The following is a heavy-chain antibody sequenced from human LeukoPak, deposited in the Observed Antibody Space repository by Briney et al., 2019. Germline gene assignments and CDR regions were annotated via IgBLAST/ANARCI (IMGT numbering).Heavy chain of an antibody. CDR2: MNPNSGNT. V-gene: IGHV1-8*01. CDR3: ARGYRLAYCYDSSGLASGY. D-gene: IGHD3-22*01. Sequence: ASVKLSCKASGYTFTSYDINWVRQATGQGLEWLGWMNPNSGNTGYAQKFRGRVTMTRNTSISTAYMELSSLRSEDTAVYYCARGYRLAYCYDSSGLASGYWGQGTLVTVSS. CDR1: GYTFTSYD. J-gene: IGHJ4*02.